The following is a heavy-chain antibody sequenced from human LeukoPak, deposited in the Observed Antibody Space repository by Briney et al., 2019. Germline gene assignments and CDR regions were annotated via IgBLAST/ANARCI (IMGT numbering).Heavy chain of an antibody. J-gene: IGHJ6*02. V-gene: IGHV3-30*03. CDR3: ARASDYDFWSGPLYGMDV. CDR1: GFTFSSYG. CDR2: ILYDGSNK. D-gene: IGHD3-3*01. Sequence: GGSLRLSCAASGFTFSSYGMHWVRQAPGKGLEWVAVILYDGSNKYYADSVKGRFTISRDNSKNTLYLQMNSLRAEDTAVYYCARASDYDFWSGPLYGMDVWGQGTTVTVSS.